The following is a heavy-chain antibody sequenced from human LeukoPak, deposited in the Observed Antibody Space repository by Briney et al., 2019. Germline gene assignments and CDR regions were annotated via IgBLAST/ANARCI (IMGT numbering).Heavy chain of an antibody. J-gene: IGHJ4*02. CDR3: ARLLRLGELSPPDY. V-gene: IGHV3-21*01. CDR1: GFTFSDYS. Sequence: GGSLRLSCAASGFTFSDYSMNWVRQAPGKGLEWVSSISSSTSSIYYADSVKGRFTISRDNSKNTLYLQMNSLRAEDTAVYYCARLLRLGELSPPDYWGQGALVTVSS. D-gene: IGHD3-16*02. CDR2: ISSSTSSI.